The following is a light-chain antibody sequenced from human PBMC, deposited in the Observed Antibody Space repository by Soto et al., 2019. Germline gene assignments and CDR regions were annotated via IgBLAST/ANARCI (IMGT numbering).Light chain of an antibody. CDR3: QQRSNWLLT. CDR2: DAS. J-gene: IGKJ4*01. Sequence: EIVLTQSPATLSLSPRERATLSCRATESVSSYLAWYQQKPGQAPRLLIYDASNRATGIPARFSGSGSGTDFTLTISSVEPEDFGVYYCQQRSNWLLTFGGGTKVEIK. V-gene: IGKV3-11*01. CDR1: ESVSSY.